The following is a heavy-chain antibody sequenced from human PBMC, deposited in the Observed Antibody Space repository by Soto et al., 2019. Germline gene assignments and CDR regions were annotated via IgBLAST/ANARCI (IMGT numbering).Heavy chain of an antibody. Sequence: PSETLSLTGTVSGGSVSSGSYYWGWIRQPTGKGLEWFGYIYYSGSTNYNPSLKSRGTISVDTAKNQFSLKLSSVTAADTAVYYCARERGWYYYDSSGGGGMDVWGQGTTVTVSS. CDR2: IYYSGST. CDR3: ARERGWYYYDSSGGGGMDV. V-gene: IGHV4-61*01. D-gene: IGHD3-22*01. CDR1: GGSVSSGSYY. J-gene: IGHJ6*02.